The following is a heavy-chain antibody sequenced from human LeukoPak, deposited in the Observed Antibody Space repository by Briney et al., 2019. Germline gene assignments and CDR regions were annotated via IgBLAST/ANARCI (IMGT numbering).Heavy chain of an antibody. V-gene: IGHV5-10-1*01. Sequence: GESLKISCKGSGYSFTSYWISWVRQMPGKGLEWMGRIDPSDSCANYSPSFQGHVTISADKSISTAYLQWNSLEASDTAMYYCARHARYCGTNSCYFKYWGQGTLVTVSS. D-gene: IGHD2-2*01. CDR2: IDPSDSCA. CDR3: ARHARYCGTNSCYFKY. J-gene: IGHJ4*02. CDR1: GYSFTSYW.